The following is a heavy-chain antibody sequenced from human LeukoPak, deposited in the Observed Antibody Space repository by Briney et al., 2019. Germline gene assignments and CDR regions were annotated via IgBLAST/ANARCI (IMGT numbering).Heavy chain of an antibody. CDR3: ARRRNAGDSDV. CDR2: IYPGDSDT. V-gene: IGHV5-51*01. Sequence: GESLKISCKGSGYSSTSYSIGWVRQMPGKGLEWMGIIYPGDSDTRYSPSFQGQATISAHKSISTACLQWSSVKAWDTAMYYCARRRNAGDSDVWGQGRTVTVSS. J-gene: IGHJ6*02. CDR1: GYSSTSYS. D-gene: IGHD2-21*02.